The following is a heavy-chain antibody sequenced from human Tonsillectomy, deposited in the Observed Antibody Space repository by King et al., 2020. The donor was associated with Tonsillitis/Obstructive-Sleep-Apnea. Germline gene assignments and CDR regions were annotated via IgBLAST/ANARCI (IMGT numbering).Heavy chain of an antibody. J-gene: IGHJ4*02. CDR2: IKIKTDGGTT. CDR3: TTDVHDFDY. CDR1: GFTFSNAW. V-gene: IGHV3-15*01. D-gene: IGHD3-10*02. Sequence: VQLVESGGGLVKPGGSLRLSCAASGFTFSNAWMSWVRQAPGKGLEWVGRIKIKTDGGTTDYAAPVKGRFTISRDDSKNTLYLQMNSLKTEDTAVYYCTTDVHDFDYWGQGTLVTVSS.